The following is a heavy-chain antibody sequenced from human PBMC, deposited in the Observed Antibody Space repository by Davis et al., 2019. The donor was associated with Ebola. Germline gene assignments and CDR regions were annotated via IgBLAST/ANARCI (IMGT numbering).Heavy chain of an antibody. CDR1: GYTFTGYY. CDR3: ATESLSCSSTSCPNWFDP. CDR2: INPNSGGT. V-gene: IGHV1-2*02. Sequence: ASVKVSCKASGYTFTGYYMHWVRQAPGQGLEWMGWINPNSGGTNYAQKFQGRVTMTRDTSISTAYMELSRLRSDDTAVYYCATESLSCSSTSCPNWFDPWGQGTLVTVSS. J-gene: IGHJ5*02. D-gene: IGHD2-2*01.